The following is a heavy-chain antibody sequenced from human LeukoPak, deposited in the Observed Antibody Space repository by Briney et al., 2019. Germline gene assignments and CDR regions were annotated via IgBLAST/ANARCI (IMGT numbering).Heavy chain of an antibody. Sequence: SETLSLTCSVSGGSIGRSSYYWAWIRQPPGKGLEWIGNIYYSGSTNYNPSLKGRVTISVDMSKNQFSLKLSSVTAAGTAFYYCARVGGYSYGYHDYWGQGTLVTVSS. J-gene: IGHJ4*02. CDR2: IYYSGST. CDR3: ARVGGYSYGYHDY. V-gene: IGHV4-39*07. D-gene: IGHD5-18*01. CDR1: GGSIGRSSYY.